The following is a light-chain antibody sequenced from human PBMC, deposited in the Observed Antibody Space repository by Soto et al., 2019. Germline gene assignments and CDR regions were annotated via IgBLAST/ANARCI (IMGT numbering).Light chain of an antibody. CDR1: QSVTSNY. V-gene: IGKV3-20*01. CDR3: QHYGSSLWT. J-gene: IGKJ1*01. Sequence: EIVLTQSPGTLFLSAGERATLSWGASQSVTSNYLAWYQQKPGQAPRLLIYGASSRATGIPDRFSGSGSGTDFTLTISRLETEDFAVYYCQHYGSSLWTFGQGTKVDIK. CDR2: GAS.